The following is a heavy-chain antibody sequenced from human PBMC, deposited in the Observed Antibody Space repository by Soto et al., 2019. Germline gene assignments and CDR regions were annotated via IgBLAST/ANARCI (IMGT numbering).Heavy chain of an antibody. CDR2: IIPILGIA. CDR3: ARDKSVGEQLVAH. D-gene: IGHD6-13*01. CDR1: GGTFSSYT. Sequence: SVKVSCKASGGTFSSYTISWVRQAPGKGLEWMGRIIPILGIANYAQKFQGRVTITADKSTSTAYMELSSLRSEDTAVYYCARDKSVGEQLVAHWGQGTLVTVSS. J-gene: IGHJ4*02. V-gene: IGHV1-69*04.